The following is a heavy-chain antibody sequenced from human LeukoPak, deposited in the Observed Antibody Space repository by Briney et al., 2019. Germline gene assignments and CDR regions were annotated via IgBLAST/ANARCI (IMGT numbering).Heavy chain of an antibody. V-gene: IGHV3-9*01. J-gene: IGHJ6*02. D-gene: IGHD6-13*01. CDR2: ISWNSGSI. CDR3: AKDTATGIAAAGFRDGMDV. CDR1: GFTFDDYA. Sequence: PGGSLRLSCAASGFTFDDYAMHWVRQAPGKGLEWVSGISWNSGSIGYADSVKGRFTISRDNAENSLYLQMNSLRAEDTALYYCAKDTATGIAAAGFRDGMDVWGQGTTVTVSS.